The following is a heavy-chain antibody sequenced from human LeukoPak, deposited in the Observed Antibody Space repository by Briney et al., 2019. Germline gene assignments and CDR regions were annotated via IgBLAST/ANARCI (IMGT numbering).Heavy chain of an antibody. CDR1: GDSFSSNSAV. CDR3: GREAAAGWVED. J-gene: IGHJ4*02. V-gene: IGHV6-1*01. Sequence: SQTLSLTCAISGDSFSSNSAVWNWLRQSPSRGFEWLGSTYYRSKWYYDYAISVKSRININPDTSKNQFSLQLNSVTPEDTAVYYCGREAAAGWVEDWGEGTLVTVSP. D-gene: IGHD6-13*01. CDR2: TYYRSKWYY.